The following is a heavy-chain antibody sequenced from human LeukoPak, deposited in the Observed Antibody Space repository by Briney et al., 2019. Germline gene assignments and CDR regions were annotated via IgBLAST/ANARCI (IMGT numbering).Heavy chain of an antibody. V-gene: IGHV3-30*02. Sequence: GGSLRLSCAASGFTFSSYAMSWVRQAPGKGLEWVAFIRYDGSNKYYADSVKGRFTISRDNSKNTLYLQMNSLRAEDTAVYYCAKDTLRFTYYYGSGNTYFDYWGQGTLVTVSS. CDR3: AKDTLRFTYYYGSGNTYFDY. D-gene: IGHD3-10*01. CDR2: IRYDGSNK. CDR1: GFTFSSYA. J-gene: IGHJ4*02.